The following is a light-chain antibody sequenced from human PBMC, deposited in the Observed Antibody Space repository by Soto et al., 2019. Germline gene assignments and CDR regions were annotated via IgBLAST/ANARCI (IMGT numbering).Light chain of an antibody. V-gene: IGKV1-17*01. CDR2: AAS. CDR3: QHFNSYPWT. Sequence: DIQMTQSPSTLSASVGDRVTITFRASQVIRNDLGWYQQKPGKAPKLLIYAASTLQSGVPSRFSGSGSGTEFTLTISSLQPDDFATYYCQHFNSYPWTFGQGTKVDIK. CDR1: QVIRND. J-gene: IGKJ1*01.